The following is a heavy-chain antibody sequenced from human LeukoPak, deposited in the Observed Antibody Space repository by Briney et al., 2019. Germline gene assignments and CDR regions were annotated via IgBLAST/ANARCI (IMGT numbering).Heavy chain of an antibody. D-gene: IGHD3-10*01. V-gene: IGHV3-21*01. CDR2: ISSSSSYI. CDR3: ARVSVTYYYGSGSYYFDY. Sequence: GGSLRLSCAASGFTFSSYSMNWVRQAPGKGLEWVSSISSSSSYIYYADSVKGRFTISRDNAKNSLYLQMNSLRAEDTAVYYCARVSVTYYYGSGSYYFDYWGQGTLVTVSS. CDR1: GFTFSSYS. J-gene: IGHJ4*02.